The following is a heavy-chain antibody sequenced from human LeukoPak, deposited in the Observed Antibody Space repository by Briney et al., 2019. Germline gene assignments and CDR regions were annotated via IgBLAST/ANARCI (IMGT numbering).Heavy chain of an antibody. Sequence: GGSLRLSCAASGFTFSSYGMHWVRQAPGKGLEWVAVISYDGSNKYYADSVKGRFTISRDNSKNTLYLQINSLKTEDTAVYYCTKERYWRDGYNTGYYYGMDVWGQGTTVTVS. V-gene: IGHV3-30*18. J-gene: IGHJ6*02. D-gene: IGHD5-24*01. CDR3: TKERYWRDGYNTGYYYGMDV. CDR1: GFTFSSYG. CDR2: ISYDGSNK.